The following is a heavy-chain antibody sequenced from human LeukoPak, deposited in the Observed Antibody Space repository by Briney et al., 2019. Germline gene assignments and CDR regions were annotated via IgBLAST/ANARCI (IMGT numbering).Heavy chain of an antibody. CDR3: AKLASESGVVVAIDY. D-gene: IGHD2-15*01. Sequence: GGSLRLSCAASGFTFSSYWMHWVRQAPGKGLVWVSRINGDGSSTSYADSVKGRFTISRDNSKNTLYLQMNSLRAEDTAVYYCAKLASESGVVVAIDYWGQGTLVTVSS. J-gene: IGHJ4*02. CDR2: INGDGSST. CDR1: GFTFSSYW. V-gene: IGHV3-74*01.